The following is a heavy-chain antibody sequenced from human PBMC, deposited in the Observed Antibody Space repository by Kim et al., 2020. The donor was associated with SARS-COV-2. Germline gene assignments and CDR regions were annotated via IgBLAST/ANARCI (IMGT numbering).Heavy chain of an antibody. CDR2: INHSGST. V-gene: IGHV4-34*01. J-gene: IGHJ4*02. CDR1: GGSFSGYY. Sequence: SETLSLTCAVYGGSFSGYYWSWIRQPPGKGLEWIGEINHSGSTNYNPSLKSRVTISVDTSKNQFSLKLSSVTAADTAVYYCAREPGSSWYDYFDYWGQGTLVTVSS. CDR3: AREPGSSWYDYFDY. D-gene: IGHD6-13*01.